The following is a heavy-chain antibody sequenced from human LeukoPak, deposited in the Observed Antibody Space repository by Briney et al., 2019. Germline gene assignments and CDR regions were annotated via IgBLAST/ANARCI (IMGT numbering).Heavy chain of an antibody. D-gene: IGHD1-1*01. CDR2: ISNNGGSS. J-gene: IGHJ4*02. V-gene: IGHV3-64D*09. CDR1: GFTFSAYA. CDR3: VKITSVTGGDC. Sequence: HTGGSLRLSCSASGFTFSAYAMYWVRQAPGKGLEYVSGISNNGGSSFYADSVKGRFTNSRDNSKNTLYLQMSSLRAEDTAVYYCVKITSVTGGDCWGQGTRLTVSS.